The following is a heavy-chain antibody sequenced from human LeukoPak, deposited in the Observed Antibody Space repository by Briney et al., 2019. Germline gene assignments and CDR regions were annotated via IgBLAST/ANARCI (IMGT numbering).Heavy chain of an antibody. CDR2: ISGSGGST. V-gene: IGHV3-23*01. CDR3: AKMSQYDSSGYYRWRGIDY. Sequence: GGSLRLSCAASGFTFSSYAMTWVRQAPGKGPEWVSAISGSGGSTYYADSVKGRFTISRDNSKNTLYLQMNSLRAEDTAVYYCAKMSQYDSSGYYRWRGIDYWGQGTLVTVSS. CDR1: GFTFSSYA. J-gene: IGHJ4*02. D-gene: IGHD3-22*01.